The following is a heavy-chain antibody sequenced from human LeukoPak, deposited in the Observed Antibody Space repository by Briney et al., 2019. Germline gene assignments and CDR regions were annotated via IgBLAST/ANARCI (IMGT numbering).Heavy chain of an antibody. CDR2: VYSNGNT. J-gene: IGHJ2*01. V-gene: IGHV4-59*01. CDR1: GGSIKNNY. CDR3: AGGTFDGPLYGTYWYFHV. D-gene: IGHD1-14*01. Sequence: SETLSLTCTVSGGSIKNNYWSWIRQPPGKALEWIGYVYSNGNTNYNPSLKSRVTMSIETSKNQFSLKVPSVTAADTAVYYCAGGTFDGPLYGTYWYFHVWGRGTLVTVPS.